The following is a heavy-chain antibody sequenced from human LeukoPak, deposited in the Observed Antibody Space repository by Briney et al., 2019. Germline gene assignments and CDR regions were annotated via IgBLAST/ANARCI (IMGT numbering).Heavy chain of an antibody. CDR2: IYYTGIT. CDR3: ARETDYGDFDY. J-gene: IGHJ4*02. D-gene: IGHD4/OR15-4a*01. Sequence: SETLSLTCTVSGGSISSYYWSWIRQPAGKGLDWIGYIYYTGITNLNPSLKSRVTMSVDTSKNQFSLNLSSVTAADTAVYYCARETDYGDFDYWGQGTLVTVSS. V-gene: IGHV4-59*01. CDR1: GGSISSYY.